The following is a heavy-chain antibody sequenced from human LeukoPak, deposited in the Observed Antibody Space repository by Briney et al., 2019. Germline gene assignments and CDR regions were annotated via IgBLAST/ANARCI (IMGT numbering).Heavy chain of an antibody. Sequence: ASVKVSCKASGYTFTNYYMHWVRQAPGQGLEWMAIMNPSGGSTGYAQKFQGRVTMTRDTSTSTVYMELSSLRSEDTAVYYCAREGVVTASGAIDYWGQGTLVTVSS. D-gene: IGHD2-21*02. V-gene: IGHV1-46*01. J-gene: IGHJ4*02. CDR3: AREGVVTASGAIDY. CDR1: GYTFTNYY. CDR2: MNPSGGST.